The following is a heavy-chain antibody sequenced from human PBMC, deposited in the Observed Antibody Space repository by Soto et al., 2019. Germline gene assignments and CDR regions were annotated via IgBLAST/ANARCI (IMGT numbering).Heavy chain of an antibody. CDR2: IGGSGDYS. V-gene: IGHV3-23*01. CDR3: AKDDRAHHHYWSGFYDS. CDR1: RFTFSHYA. J-gene: IGHJ4*02. D-gene: IGHD3-3*02. Sequence: EVQLLESGGGLVQPGGSLRLSCAVSRFTFSHYAMSWVRQAPGKGLEWVSTIGGSGDYSYYADSVKGRFIISRDNSKNTLYLQMNSLTAEDTAVYYCAKDDRAHHHYWSGFYDSWGQGTQVTVSS.